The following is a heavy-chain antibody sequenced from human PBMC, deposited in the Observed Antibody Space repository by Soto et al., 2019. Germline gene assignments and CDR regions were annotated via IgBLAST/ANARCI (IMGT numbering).Heavy chain of an antibody. CDR3: TRDLGGFGELLLDY. J-gene: IGHJ4*02. CDR1: GFTFGDYA. V-gene: IGHV3-49*03. D-gene: IGHD3-10*01. Sequence: PGGSLRLSCTASGFTFGDYAMSWFRQAPGKGLEWVGFIRSKAYGGTTEYAASVKGRFTISRDDSRSIAYLQMNSLKTEDTAVYYCTRDLGGFGELLLDYWSQGTLVTVSS. CDR2: IRSKAYGGTT.